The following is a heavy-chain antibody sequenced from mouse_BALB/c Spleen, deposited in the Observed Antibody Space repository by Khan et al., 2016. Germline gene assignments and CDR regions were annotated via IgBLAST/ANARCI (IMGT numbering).Heavy chain of an antibody. D-gene: IGHD2-5*01. J-gene: IGHJ4*01. Sequence: EVELVESGGGLVQPGGSRKLSCAASGFNFSSFGMHWVRQAPEKGLAWVAYISRGSNTIYYADTVKGRFTISRDNPKKTLFLQMTSLRSEDTAMYYCARRIVTRDYYGMDYWGQGTSVTVSS. CDR1: GFNFSSFG. V-gene: IGHV5-17*02. CDR3: ARRIVTRDYYGMDY. CDR2: ISRGSNTI.